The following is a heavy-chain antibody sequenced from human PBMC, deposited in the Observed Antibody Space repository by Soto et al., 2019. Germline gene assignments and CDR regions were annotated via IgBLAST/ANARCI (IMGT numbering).Heavy chain of an antibody. CDR1: GFTFSSDG. D-gene: IGHD6-13*01. Sequence: EVQLVESGGGLVQPGGSLRLSCAASGFTFSSDGMGWFRQAPGKGLEWVANIRQDGNEKYYVDSVKGRFTISRDNAKKSLFLQMNSLSAEDTAVYYCAKKAAAGFDYWGQGTLVTVSS. J-gene: IGHJ4*02. CDR2: IRQDGNEK. CDR3: AKKAAAGFDY. V-gene: IGHV3-7*01.